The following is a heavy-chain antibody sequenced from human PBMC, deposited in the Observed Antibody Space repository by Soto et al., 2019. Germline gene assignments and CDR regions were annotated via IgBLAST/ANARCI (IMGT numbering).Heavy chain of an antibody. CDR2: IIPVFNTS. CDR1: GGTLSNSA. Sequence: SVKVSCKASGGTLSNSAISWVRQAPGQRLQWMGGIIPVFNTSNFAQNLQGRVKFSADESTSTAYMELSGLTSDDTAMYFCARMADSLTKVTYYLFDIWGQGTQVTVSS. D-gene: IGHD4-17*01. V-gene: IGHV1-69*13. J-gene: IGHJ4*02. CDR3: ARMADSLTKVTYYLFDI.